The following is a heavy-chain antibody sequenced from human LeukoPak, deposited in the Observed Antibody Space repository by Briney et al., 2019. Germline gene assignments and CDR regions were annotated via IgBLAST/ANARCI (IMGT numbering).Heavy chain of an antibody. Sequence: PGGSLRLSCAASGFTFSSYSMNWVRQAPGKGLEWVSAISASGGSTYYADSVKGRFTISRDNAKNSLYLQMNSLRAEDTAVYYCAREGLVGYDYWGQGTLVTVSS. CDR3: AREGLVGYDY. D-gene: IGHD6-19*01. CDR1: GFTFSSYS. J-gene: IGHJ4*02. CDR2: ISASGGST. V-gene: IGHV3-21*01.